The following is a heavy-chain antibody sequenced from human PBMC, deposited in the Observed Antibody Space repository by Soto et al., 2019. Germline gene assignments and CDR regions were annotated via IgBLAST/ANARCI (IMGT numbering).Heavy chain of an antibody. V-gene: IGHV5-51*01. Sequence: GESLKISCQGSGYSFTSYWIGWVRQMPGKGLEWMGSINPGDSDTRYSPSFQGQVTISADKSISTAYLQWSSLKASDTAMYYCARFSSSWGYYYGMDVWGPGTTVTVSS. D-gene: IGHD6-13*01. J-gene: IGHJ6*02. CDR2: INPGDSDT. CDR3: ARFSSSWGYYYGMDV. CDR1: GYSFTSYW.